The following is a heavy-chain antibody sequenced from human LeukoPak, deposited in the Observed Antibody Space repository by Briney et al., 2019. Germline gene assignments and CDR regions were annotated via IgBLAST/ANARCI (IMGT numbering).Heavy chain of an antibody. D-gene: IGHD3-9*01. CDR2: ITASSTAI. J-gene: IGHJ4*02. CDR1: GFTFSNAW. Sequence: PGRSLRLSCAASGFTFSNAWMSWVRQAPGKGLEWVSSITASSTAIYSADSVKGRFTISRDNAKNFLYLQMNSLRAEDTAVYYCARTYYDILTGYNPYFDYWGQGILVTVSS. CDR3: ARTYYDILTGYNPYFDY. V-gene: IGHV3-21*01.